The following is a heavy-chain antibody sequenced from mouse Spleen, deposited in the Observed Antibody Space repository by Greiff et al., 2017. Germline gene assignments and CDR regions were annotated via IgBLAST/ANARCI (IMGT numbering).Heavy chain of an antibody. D-gene: IGHD1-2*01. CDR3: ALLLRLRGYFDY. CDR2: INPNNGGT. CDR1: GYTFTDYY. V-gene: IGHV1-26*01. Sequence: EVQLQQSGPELVKPGASVKISCKASGYTFTDYYMNWVKQSHGKSLEWIGDINPNNGGTSYNQKFKGKATLTVDKSSSTAYMELRSLTSEDSAVYYCALLLRLRGYFDYWGQGTTLTVSS. J-gene: IGHJ2*01.